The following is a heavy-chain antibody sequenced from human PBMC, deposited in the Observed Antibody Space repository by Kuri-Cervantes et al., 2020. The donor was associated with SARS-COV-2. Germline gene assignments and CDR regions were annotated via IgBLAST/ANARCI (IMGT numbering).Heavy chain of an antibody. D-gene: IGHD3-22*01. Sequence: CSAASCTSIGYYIHCLGRAPGQGVEWMVWINPNSGGKNYAQEFPGGVTMTRDTTISTVYMELSRLRSDDTAESYCARSTPFRRIVVISQWGAFDIWGQGTMVTVSS. J-gene: IGHJ3*02. CDR2: INPNSGGK. CDR3: ARSTPFRRIVVISQWGAFDI. CDR1: SCTSIGYY. V-gene: IGHV1-2*02.